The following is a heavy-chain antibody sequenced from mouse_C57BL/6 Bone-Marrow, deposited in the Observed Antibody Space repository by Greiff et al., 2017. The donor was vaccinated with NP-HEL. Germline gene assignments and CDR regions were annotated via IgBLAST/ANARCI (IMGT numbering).Heavy chain of an antibody. Sequence: EVKLVESGPELVKPGASVKMSCKASGYTFTDYNMHWVKQSHGKSLEWIGYINPNNGGTSYNQKFKGKATLTVNKSSSTAYMELRSLTSEDSAVYYCARSAYYSNSYWYFDVWGTGTTVTVSS. V-gene: IGHV1-22*01. CDR3: ARSAYYSNSYWYFDV. D-gene: IGHD2-5*01. CDR1: GYTFTDYN. CDR2: INPNNGGT. J-gene: IGHJ1*03.